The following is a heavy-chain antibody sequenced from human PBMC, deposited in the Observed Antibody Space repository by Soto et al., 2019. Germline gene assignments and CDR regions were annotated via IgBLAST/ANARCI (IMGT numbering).Heavy chain of an antibody. Sequence: GGSLRLSCAASGFNFNNYAMSWVRQAPGKGLVCVLVISVIVVTTYDADSVKGRFTISRGNSKNMFYLQMNSLRAEDTAFFYCAKRPAYYYDSSGFHFDYWGRGTLVTVSS. J-gene: IGHJ4*02. V-gene: IGHV3-23*01. CDR2: ISVIVVTT. CDR1: GFNFNNYA. CDR3: AKRPAYYYDSSGFHFDY. D-gene: IGHD3-22*01.